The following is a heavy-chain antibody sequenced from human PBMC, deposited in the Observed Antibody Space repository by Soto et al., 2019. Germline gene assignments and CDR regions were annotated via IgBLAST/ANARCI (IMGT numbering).Heavy chain of an antibody. D-gene: IGHD1-1*01. CDR3: ATQQHYYGMDV. V-gene: IGHV5-51*01. CDR2: IYPGDSDT. Sequence: PGESLKISCKGFGYSFTNYWIAWVRQMPGKGLEWMGIIYPGDSDTRYSPSFQGQVTISADKSISTAYLQWSSLKASDTAMYYCATQQHYYGMDVWGQGTTVTVS. J-gene: IGHJ6*02. CDR1: GYSFTNYW.